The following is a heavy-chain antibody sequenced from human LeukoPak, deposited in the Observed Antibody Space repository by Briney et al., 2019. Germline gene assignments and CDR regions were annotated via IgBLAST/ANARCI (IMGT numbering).Heavy chain of an antibody. J-gene: IGHJ4*02. CDR2: ISGSGGST. D-gene: IGHD5-18*01. CDR1: GFTFSSYA. V-gene: IGHV3-23*01. CDR3: AKDRGIQLWLEGMFDY. Sequence: PGGSLRLSCAASGFTFSSYAMSWVHQAPGKGLEWVSAISGSGGSTYYADSVKGRFTISRDNSKNTLYLQMNGLRAEDTAVYYCAKDRGIQLWLEGMFDYWGQGTLVTVSS.